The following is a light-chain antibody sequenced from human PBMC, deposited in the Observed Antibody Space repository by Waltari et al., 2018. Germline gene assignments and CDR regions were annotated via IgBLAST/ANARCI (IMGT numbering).Light chain of an antibody. CDR1: SRDVGGYNF. J-gene: IGLJ3*02. Sequence: QSALTQPRSVSGSPGQSVTISCTGTSRDVGGYNFVSWYQQYPGKAPKLVIYEVNKRPSGVPDRFSGSKSGNTASLIISGLQTEDEADYYCCSYAGYYTVFGGGTKVAVL. CDR3: CSYAGYYTV. CDR2: EVN. V-gene: IGLV2-11*01.